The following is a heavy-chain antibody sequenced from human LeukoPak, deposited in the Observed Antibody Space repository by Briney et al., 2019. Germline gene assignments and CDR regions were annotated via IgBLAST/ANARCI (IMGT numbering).Heavy chain of an antibody. V-gene: IGHV3-21*01. Sequence: PGGSLRLSCAASGFSFSMYWMSWVRQAPGKGLEWVSSISTSSSYIYYADSVKGRFTISRDNAKKSVYLQMNSLRAEDTAVYYCAGGRFGVSAYDSPFDYWGRGTLVTVSS. D-gene: IGHD5-12*01. CDR3: AGGRFGVSAYDSPFDY. CDR2: ISTSSSYI. J-gene: IGHJ4*02. CDR1: GFSFSMYW.